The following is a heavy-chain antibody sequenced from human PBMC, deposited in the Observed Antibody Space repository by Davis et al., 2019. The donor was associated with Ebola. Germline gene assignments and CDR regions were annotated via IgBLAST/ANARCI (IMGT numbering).Heavy chain of an antibody. V-gene: IGHV4-30-4*08. CDR3: ARLGYSSSFMDV. CDR2: IYNSGNS. D-gene: IGHD6-19*01. J-gene: IGHJ6*03. CDR1: GGSISSGDNY. Sequence: PSETLSLTCTVSGGSISSGDNYWTWIRQPPGKGLEWIGHIYNSGNSNYNPSLKSRVTISVDTSKNQISLKLTSVTAADTAVYYCARLGYSSSFMDVWGTGTTVIVSS.